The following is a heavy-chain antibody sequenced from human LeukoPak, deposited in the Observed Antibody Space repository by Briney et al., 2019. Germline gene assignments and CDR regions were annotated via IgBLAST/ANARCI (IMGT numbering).Heavy chain of an antibody. CDR1: GYTFTVYY. CDR2: INPNSGGT. D-gene: IGHD6-6*01. J-gene: IGHJ6*02. Sequence: GASVTVSFKASGYTFTVYYMHWVRQAPGQGREGMGWINPNSGGTNYAQRFQGRGTMTRDTSISTAYMELSRLRSDDTAVYYCARAGQLTYYYYYGMDVWGQGTTVTVSS. CDR3: ARAGQLTYYYYYGMDV. V-gene: IGHV1-2*02.